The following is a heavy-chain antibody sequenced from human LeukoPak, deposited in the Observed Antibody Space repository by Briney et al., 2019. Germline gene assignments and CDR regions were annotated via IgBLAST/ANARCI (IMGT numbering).Heavy chain of an antibody. CDR1: GFTVSSNY. V-gene: IGHV3-66*01. CDR3: AREVAAAGMERDY. Sequence: GGSLRLSCAASGFTVSSNYMSWVRQAPGKGLEWVSVIYSGGSTYYADSVKGRFTISRDNSKNTLYLQMNSLRAEDTAVYYCAREVAAAGMERDYWGQGTLVTVSS. J-gene: IGHJ4*02. CDR2: IYSGGST. D-gene: IGHD6-13*01.